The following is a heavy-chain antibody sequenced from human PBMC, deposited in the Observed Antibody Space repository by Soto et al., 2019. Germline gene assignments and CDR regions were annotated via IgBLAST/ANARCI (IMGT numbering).Heavy chain of an antibody. CDR3: ARVTSMVRGVIDNWFDP. Sequence: QVPLVQSGAEVKKPGSSVTVSCKASGGTFSSYAIHWVRQAPGQGLEWMGGIIPMYGPAKYAQRVQGRVTITADESTTTVYLALTSLTSQDTAVYYCARVTSMVRGVIDNWFDPWGHGTLVTVSS. J-gene: IGHJ5*02. CDR1: GGTFSSYA. D-gene: IGHD3-10*01. V-gene: IGHV1-69*01. CDR2: IIPMYGPA.